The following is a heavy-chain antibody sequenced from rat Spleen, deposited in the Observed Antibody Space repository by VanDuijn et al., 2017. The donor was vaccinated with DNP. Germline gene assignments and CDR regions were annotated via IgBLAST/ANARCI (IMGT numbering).Heavy chain of an antibody. Sequence: EVQLVESGGGLVQPGRSMKLSCAASGFTFSNYDMAWVRQAPKKGLEWVATISYDGSSTYYRDSVKGRFTISRDNAKSTLYLQMDSLRSEDTATYYCATSYYGYNYYWGQGVMVTVSS. CDR2: ISYDGSST. CDR1: GFTFSNYD. D-gene: IGHD1-9*01. CDR3: ATSYYGYNYY. J-gene: IGHJ2*01. V-gene: IGHV5-7*01.